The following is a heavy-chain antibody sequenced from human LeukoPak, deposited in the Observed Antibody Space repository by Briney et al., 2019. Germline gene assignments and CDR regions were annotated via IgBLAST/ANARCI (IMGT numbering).Heavy chain of an antibody. V-gene: IGHV1-69*13. CDR2: IIPIFGTA. CDR3: ASIYDSDLDY. CDR1: GGTFSSYA. Sequence: ASVKVSCKASGGTFSSYAISWVRQAPGQGLEWMGGIIPIFGTANYAQKFQGRVTITADESTSTAYMEPSSLRSEDTAVYYCASIYDSDLDYWGQGTLVTVSS. J-gene: IGHJ4*02. D-gene: IGHD3-22*01.